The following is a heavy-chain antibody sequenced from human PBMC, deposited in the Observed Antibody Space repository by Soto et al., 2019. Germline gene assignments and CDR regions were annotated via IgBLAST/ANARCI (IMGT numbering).Heavy chain of an antibody. D-gene: IGHD6-13*01. CDR1: GYTFITYE. Sequence: QVQLVQSGVEVKKPGASVKVSCKTSGYTFITYEITWVRQAPGQGLEWMGWMNPRSGNTGYAQKFQGRVAMTRNTSVNTAYLGLSDLTSEDTAVYYCARGDSFTSSWYWFDSWGQGTLVTVSS. CDR2: MNPRSGNT. CDR3: ARGDSFTSSWYWFDS. J-gene: IGHJ5*01. V-gene: IGHV1-8*01.